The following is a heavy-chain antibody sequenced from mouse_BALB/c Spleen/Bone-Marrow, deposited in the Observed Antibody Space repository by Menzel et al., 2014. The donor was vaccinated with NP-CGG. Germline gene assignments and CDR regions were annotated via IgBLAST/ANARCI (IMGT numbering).Heavy chain of an antibody. Sequence: VKLQESGAELVKPGASVRLSCKTSGYTFTSYWIQWVKPRPGQGLGWIGEIFPGTGTTYYNEKFKGKATLTIDTSSSTAYMQLSSLTSEDSAVYFCASRDSSGYVPDYWGQGTTLTVSS. CDR3: ASRDSSGYVPDY. D-gene: IGHD3-2*01. CDR2: IFPGTGTT. CDR1: GYTFTSYW. J-gene: IGHJ2*01. V-gene: IGHV1S132*01.